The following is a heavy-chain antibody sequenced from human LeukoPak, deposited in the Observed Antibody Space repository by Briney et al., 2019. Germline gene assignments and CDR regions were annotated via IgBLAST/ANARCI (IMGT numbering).Heavy chain of an antibody. CDR3: ARSGYWDWYFDL. D-gene: IGHD3-22*01. V-gene: IGHV1-2*02. Sequence: ASVKVSCKASGYTFTGYYMHWVRQAPGQGLEWMGWINPNSGGTNYAQKFEGRVTMTRDTSISTAYMELSRLRPDDTAVYYCARSGYWDWYFDLWGRGTLVTVSS. CDR2: INPNSGGT. J-gene: IGHJ2*01. CDR1: GYTFTGYY.